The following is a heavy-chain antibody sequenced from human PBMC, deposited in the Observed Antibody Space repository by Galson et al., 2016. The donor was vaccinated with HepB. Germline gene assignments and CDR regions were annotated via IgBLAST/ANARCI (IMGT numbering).Heavy chain of an antibody. CDR3: AKDPRLSTISTPDYFDY. D-gene: IGHD5/OR15-5a*01. CDR2: ISGSAGNT. Sequence: SLRLSCAASGFTLSTYGMGWVRQAPGKGLEWVSTISGSAGNTYYADSVKGRFTISRDNSKNTLYLQMTTLSAEDTAIYYCAKDPRLSTISTPDYFDYWGQGTLVTVSS. CDR1: GFTLSTYG. V-gene: IGHV3-23*01. J-gene: IGHJ4*02.